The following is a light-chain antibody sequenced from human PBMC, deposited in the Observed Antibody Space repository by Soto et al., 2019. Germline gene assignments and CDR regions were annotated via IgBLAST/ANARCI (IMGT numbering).Light chain of an antibody. CDR3: QESYNLHT. CDR2: AAS. J-gene: IGKJ4*01. CDR1: QNINSY. V-gene: IGKV1-39*01. Sequence: DIQRTQAPSSLSASVGDRVTITCRASQNINSYLNWYQQKVGKAPKLLINAASTLQSGVPLRFRGSGSGTEFTLTISSLQPEDFATYYCQESYNLHTFGGGTKVEIK.